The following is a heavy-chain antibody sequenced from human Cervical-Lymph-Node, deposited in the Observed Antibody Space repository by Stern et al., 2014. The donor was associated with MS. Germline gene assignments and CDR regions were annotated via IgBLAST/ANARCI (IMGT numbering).Heavy chain of an antibody. CDR1: GGTFTNDG. J-gene: IGHJ6*02. CDR2: IIPLFCIG. Sequence: QVQLVESGAEVKKPGSSVEVSCKASGGTFTNDGISWVRQAPGQGLEWMGGIIPLFCIGHYAQKFQGRVTITADDSTSTVHMELNSLRSEDTAVYYCAGGAIFGVVKGYYYYGLDVWGQGTTVTV. V-gene: IGHV1-69*01. D-gene: IGHD3-3*01. CDR3: AGGAIFGVVKGYYYYGLDV.